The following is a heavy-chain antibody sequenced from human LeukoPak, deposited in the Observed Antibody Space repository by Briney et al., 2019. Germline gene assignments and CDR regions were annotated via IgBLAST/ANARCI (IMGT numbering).Heavy chain of an antibody. J-gene: IGHJ5*02. V-gene: IGHV3-23*01. CDR2: ISGTGGFTTST. CDR3: VKDRRSAGKSALSWFDP. CDR1: GFTFSAYA. Sequence: GGSLRLSCAASGFTFSAYAMTWVRQAPGTGLEWVSTISGTGGFTTSTYYADSVKGRFTISRDNSDNNLYLQIEGLRADDTAVYYSVKDRRSAGKSALSWFDPWGQGTLVTVSS. D-gene: IGHD4-23*01.